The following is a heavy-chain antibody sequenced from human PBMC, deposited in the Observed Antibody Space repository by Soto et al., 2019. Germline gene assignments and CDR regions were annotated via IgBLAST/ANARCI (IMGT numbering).Heavy chain of an antibody. Sequence: GASVKVSCKASGYTFTSYGISWVRQAPGQGLEWMGWISAYNGNTNYAQKLQGRVTMTTDTSTSTAYMELRSMRSDDTAVYYCARVRRGYSGYDSDYWGQGTLVTVSS. D-gene: IGHD5-12*01. CDR1: GYTFTSYG. CDR3: ARVRRGYSGYDSDY. J-gene: IGHJ4*02. CDR2: ISAYNGNT. V-gene: IGHV1-18*01.